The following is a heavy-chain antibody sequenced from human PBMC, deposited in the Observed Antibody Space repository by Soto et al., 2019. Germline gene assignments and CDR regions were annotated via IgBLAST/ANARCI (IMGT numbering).Heavy chain of an antibody. CDR3: ARERLLERYFDY. Sequence: GGSLILSCAASGFTVSSNYMSWVRQAPGKGLEWVSVIYSGGSTYYADSVKGRFTISRDNSKNTLYLQMNSLRAEDTAVYYCARERLLERYFDYWGQGTLVTVSS. D-gene: IGHD3-10*01. CDR2: IYSGGST. J-gene: IGHJ4*02. V-gene: IGHV3-53*01. CDR1: GFTVSSNY.